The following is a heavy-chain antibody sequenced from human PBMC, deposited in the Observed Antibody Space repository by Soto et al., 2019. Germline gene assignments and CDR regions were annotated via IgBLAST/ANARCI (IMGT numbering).Heavy chain of an antibody. V-gene: IGHV3-74*01. CDR3: TRDIGGKGAY. D-gene: IGHD3-10*01. J-gene: IGHJ4*02. CDR2: IDEYGSTI. CDR1: GFTLSSYG. Sequence: PGGPLRLSGSDSGFTLSSYGMHWVRQVPGKGLLWVSRIDEYGSTINYADSVKGRFTISRDNARNTLYLEMNSLRAEDTALYYCTRDIGGKGAYWGPGTLVTVSS.